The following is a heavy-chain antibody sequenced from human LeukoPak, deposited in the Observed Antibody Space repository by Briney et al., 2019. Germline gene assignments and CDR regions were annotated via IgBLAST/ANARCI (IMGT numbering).Heavy chain of an antibody. J-gene: IGHJ4*02. CDR1: GFTFSSYM. CDR3: AKDYGSSTLYSFDY. Sequence: PGGSLRLSCAASGFTFSSYMMTWVRQAPGKGLEWVSTISSNGVGTYYADSVKGRFTISRDNSKDTLYLQMSSLRAEDTAVYYCAKDYGSSTLYSFDYWGQGALVTVSS. CDR2: ISSNGVGT. V-gene: IGHV3-23*01. D-gene: IGHD2-2*01.